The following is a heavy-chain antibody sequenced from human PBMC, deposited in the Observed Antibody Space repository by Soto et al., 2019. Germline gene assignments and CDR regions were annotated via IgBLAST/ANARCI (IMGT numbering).Heavy chain of an antibody. J-gene: IGHJ4*02. Sequence: SETLSLTCTVSGGSISSYYWSWIRQPPGKGLEWIGYIYYSGSTNYNPSLKSRVTISVDTSKNQFSPKLSSVTAADTAVYYCARDIGAQEAAAGHFDYWGQGTLVTVSS. V-gene: IGHV4-59*01. D-gene: IGHD6-13*01. CDR3: ARDIGAQEAAAGHFDY. CDR1: GGSISSYY. CDR2: IYYSGST.